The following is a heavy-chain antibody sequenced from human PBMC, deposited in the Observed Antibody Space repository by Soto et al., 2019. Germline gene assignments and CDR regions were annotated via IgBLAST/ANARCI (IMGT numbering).Heavy chain of an antibody. V-gene: IGHV4-39*01. D-gene: IGHD6-13*01. Sequence: PSETLSLTCAVSGGSISSSSYYGGWIRQPPGKGLEWIGSIYYSGSTYYNPSLKSRVTISVDTSKNQFSLKLSSVTAADTAVYYCARLSLYSIAAAGGDYYGMDVWGQGTTVTVSS. J-gene: IGHJ6*02. CDR1: GGSISSSSYY. CDR3: ARLSLYSIAAAGGDYYGMDV. CDR2: IYYSGST.